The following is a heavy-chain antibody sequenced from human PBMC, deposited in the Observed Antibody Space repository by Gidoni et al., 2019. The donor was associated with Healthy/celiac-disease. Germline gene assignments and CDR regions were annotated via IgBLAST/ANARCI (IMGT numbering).Heavy chain of an antibody. V-gene: IGHV3-66*01. D-gene: IGHD2-15*01. Sequence: EVQLVESGGGLVQPGGSLSLSCASSGFTVSSNYMSWVRQAPGKGLEWVSVSYSGGSIYYADSVKGRFTISRDNSKNTLYLQMNSLRAEDTAVYYCARDKEYCSGGSCYYNWGQGTLVTVSS. CDR3: ARDKEYCSGGSCYYN. J-gene: IGHJ4*02. CDR2: SYSGGSI. CDR1: GFTVSSNY.